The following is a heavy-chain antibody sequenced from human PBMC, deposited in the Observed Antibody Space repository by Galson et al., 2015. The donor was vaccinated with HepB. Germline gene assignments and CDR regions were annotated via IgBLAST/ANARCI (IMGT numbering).Heavy chain of an antibody. V-gene: IGHV3-30*03. J-gene: IGHJ6*02. Sequence: SLRLSCAASGFTFSNYGMHWVRQAPGKGLEWLVVISYDGSNKYYAGSVKGRFTITRDNAKNSLYLQMNSLRAEDTAVYYCARRDYYYGMDAWGQGTTVTVSS. CDR3: ARRDYYYGMDA. CDR1: GFTFSNYG. CDR2: ISYDGSNK.